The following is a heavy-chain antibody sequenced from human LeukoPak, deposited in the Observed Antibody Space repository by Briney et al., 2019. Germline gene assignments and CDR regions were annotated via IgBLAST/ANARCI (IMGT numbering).Heavy chain of an antibody. V-gene: IGHV3-74*01. CDR1: GFTFSSYW. Sequence: PGGSLRLSCAASGFTFSSYWMHWVRHAQGNGLVWVSRINSDGSSTSHADSVKGRFTISRDNPKHTLYLQMNSLRTEDTAVYYCARGIVGGTRPIDYWGQGTLVTVSS. J-gene: IGHJ4*02. D-gene: IGHD1-26*01. CDR2: INSDGSST. CDR3: ARGIVGGTRPIDY.